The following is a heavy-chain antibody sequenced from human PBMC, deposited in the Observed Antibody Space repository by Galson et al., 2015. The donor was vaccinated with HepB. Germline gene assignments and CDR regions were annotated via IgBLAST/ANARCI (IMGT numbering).Heavy chain of an antibody. CDR2: IYWDDDK. Sequence: PALVKPTQTLTLTCTFSGFSLSTSGVGVGWIRQPPGKALEWLALIYWDDDKRYSPSLKSRLTITKDTSKNQVVLTMTNMDPVDTATYYCAHSNFMTTVTTPSFDYWGQGTLVTVSS. J-gene: IGHJ4*02. CDR3: AHSNFMTTVTTPSFDY. CDR1: GFSLSTSGVG. D-gene: IGHD4-17*01. V-gene: IGHV2-5*02.